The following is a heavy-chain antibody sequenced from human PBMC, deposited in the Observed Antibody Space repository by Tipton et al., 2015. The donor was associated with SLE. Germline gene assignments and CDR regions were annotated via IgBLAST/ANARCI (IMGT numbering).Heavy chain of an antibody. J-gene: IGHJ2*01. D-gene: IGHD6-13*01. V-gene: IGHV3-11*04. Sequence: SLRLSCAASGFTFSDYYMNWIRQAPGKGLEWVSYISGRGSAIYYADSVKGRFTISRDNAKNSLYLQMNSLRAEDTAVYYCAREGSSSWASNWYFDLWGRGTLVTVSS. CDR1: GFTFSDYY. CDR2: ISGRGSAI. CDR3: AREGSSSWASNWYFDL.